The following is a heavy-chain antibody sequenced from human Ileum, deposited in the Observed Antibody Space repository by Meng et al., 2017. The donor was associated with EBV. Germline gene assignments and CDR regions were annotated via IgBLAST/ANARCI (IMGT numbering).Heavy chain of an antibody. V-gene: IGHV3-21*01. J-gene: IGHJ4*02. CDR1: GFTFSSYS. Sequence: EVQLVESGGGLVKPGGSLRLSCAASGFTFSSYSMNWVRQAPGKGLEWVSSISSSSSYIYYADSVKGRFTISRDNAKNSLYLQMNSLRAEDTAVYYCASDYDLTGYYVGSFDYWGQGTLVTVSS. CDR3: ASDYDLTGYYVGSFDY. CDR2: ISSSSSYI. D-gene: IGHD3-9*01.